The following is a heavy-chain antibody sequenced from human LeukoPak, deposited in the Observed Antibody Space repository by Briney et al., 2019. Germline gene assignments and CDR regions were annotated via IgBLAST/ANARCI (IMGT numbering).Heavy chain of an antibody. D-gene: IGHD4-11*01. Sequence: GESLQISCQGSGYTFSNYWIGWVRQLPGKGLEWMGIIYPGDSNIRYSPSLQGQVTISADKSTTTAYLQWSSLKASDTAMYYCARVSNSYFDYWGQGTLVTVSS. CDR2: IYPGDSNI. J-gene: IGHJ4*02. CDR1: GYTFSNYW. V-gene: IGHV5-51*01. CDR3: ARVSNSYFDY.